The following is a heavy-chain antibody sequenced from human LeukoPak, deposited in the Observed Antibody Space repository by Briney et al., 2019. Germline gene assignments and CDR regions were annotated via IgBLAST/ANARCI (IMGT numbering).Heavy chain of an antibody. D-gene: IGHD5-18*01. CDR3: ARGVDTAMVTCVDY. V-gene: IGHV4-34*01. CDR1: GGSFSGYY. Sequence: SETLSLTCAVYGGSFSGYYWSWIRQPPGKGLEWIGEINHSGSTNYNPSLKSRVTISVDTSKNQFSLKLSSVTAADTAVCYCARGVDTAMVTCVDYWGQGTLVTVSS. J-gene: IGHJ4*02. CDR2: INHSGST.